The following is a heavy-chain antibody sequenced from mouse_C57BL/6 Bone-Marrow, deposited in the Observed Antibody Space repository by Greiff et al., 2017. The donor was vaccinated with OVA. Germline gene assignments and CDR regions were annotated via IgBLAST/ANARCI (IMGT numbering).Heavy chain of an antibody. CDR2: IYPRSGNT. J-gene: IGHJ2*01. Sequence: VKLQESGAELARPGASVKLSCKASGYTFTSYGISWVKQRTGQGLEWIGEIYPRSGNTYYNEKFKGKATLTADKSSSTAYMELRSLTSEDSAVYFCARSDAYYFDYWGQGTTLTVSS. CDR3: ARSDAYYFDY. CDR1: GYTFTSYG. V-gene: IGHV1-81*01.